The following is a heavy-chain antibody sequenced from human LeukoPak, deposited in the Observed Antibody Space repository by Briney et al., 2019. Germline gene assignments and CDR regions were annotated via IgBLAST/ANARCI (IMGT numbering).Heavy chain of an antibody. CDR1: GFTFNNYA. D-gene: IGHD5-18*01. V-gene: IGHV3-9*03. J-gene: IGHJ4*02. CDR3: AKDEDTAIGN. Sequence: QAGGSLRLSCSVSGFTFNNYAMNWVRQAPGKGLEWVSGISWNSGSIGYADSVKGRFTISRGNAKNSLYLQMNSLRAEDMALYYCAKDEDTAIGNWGQGTLVTVSS. CDR2: ISWNSGSI.